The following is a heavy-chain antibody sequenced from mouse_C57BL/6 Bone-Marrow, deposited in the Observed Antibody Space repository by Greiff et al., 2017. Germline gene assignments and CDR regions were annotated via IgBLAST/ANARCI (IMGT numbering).Heavy chain of an antibody. CDR1: GYTFTSYG. J-gene: IGHJ2*01. V-gene: IGHV1-81*01. Sequence: QVQLQQSGAELARPGASVKLSCKASGYTFTSYGISWVKQRTGQGLEWIGEIYPRSGNTYYNEKFKGKATLTADKSSSTAYMELRSLTSEDSAVYVCARDDYYGSIYRLDYWGQGTTLTVSS. D-gene: IGHD1-1*01. CDR2: IYPRSGNT. CDR3: ARDDYYGSIYRLDY.